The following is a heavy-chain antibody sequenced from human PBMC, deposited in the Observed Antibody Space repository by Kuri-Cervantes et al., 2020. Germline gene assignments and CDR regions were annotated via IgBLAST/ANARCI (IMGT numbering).Heavy chain of an antibody. V-gene: IGHV3-7*01. CDR1: GFTFSSYW. Sequence: ESLKISCAASGFTFSSYWMSWVRQAPGKGLEWVANIKQDGSEKYYVDSVKGRFTLSRDNAKNPLYLQMNSLRAEDTAVYYCAKPYYYGSGRPFDYWGQGTLVTVSS. CDR3: AKPYYYGSGRPFDY. D-gene: IGHD3-10*01. J-gene: IGHJ4*02. CDR2: IKQDGSEK.